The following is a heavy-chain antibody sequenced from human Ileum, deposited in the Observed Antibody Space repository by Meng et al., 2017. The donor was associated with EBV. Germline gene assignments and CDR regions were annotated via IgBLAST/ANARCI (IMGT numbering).Heavy chain of an antibody. Sequence: QWQLHESGPRTVKPSGTVSLTCAVSGGSSISSKWWSWVRQSPGTGLEWIGEIYHHGTTNYNPSLKSRVTISVDTSKNKFFLNLTSLTAADTAVYYCARLDSSGYYFGGWFDPWGQGILVTVSS. CDR3: ARLDSSGYYFGGWFDP. CDR1: GGSSISSKW. J-gene: IGHJ5*02. V-gene: IGHV4-4*02. D-gene: IGHD3-22*01. CDR2: IYHHGTT.